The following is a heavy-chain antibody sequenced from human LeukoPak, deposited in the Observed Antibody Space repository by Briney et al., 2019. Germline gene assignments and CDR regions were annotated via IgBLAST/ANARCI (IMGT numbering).Heavy chain of an antibody. J-gene: IGHJ4*02. Sequence: GSLRLSCAASEFTFSSYWMSWVRQAPGKGLEWVANIKQDGGEKYYLDSVKGRFTVSRDNAKNSLYLQMNSLRAEDTAVYYCAKDQSDYGDYHFFDYWGQGTLVTVSS. CDR3: AKDQSDYGDYHFFDY. CDR2: IKQDGGEK. V-gene: IGHV3-7*03. D-gene: IGHD4-17*01. CDR1: EFTFSSYW.